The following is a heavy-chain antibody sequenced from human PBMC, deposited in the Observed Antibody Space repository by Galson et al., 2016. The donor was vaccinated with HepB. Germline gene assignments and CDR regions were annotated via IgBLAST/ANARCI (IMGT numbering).Heavy chain of an antibody. J-gene: IGHJ4*02. CDR3: ASHNSSPGHSYFDY. D-gene: IGHD6-6*01. CDR1: GGSISSGTYF. CDR2: LYFSGST. Sequence: SETLSLTCTVSGGSISSGTYFWGWIRQPPGKGLEWIGTLYFSGSTYYNPSLKSRVTISVDTSKNQFSLKLTSVTAADTAVFYCASHNSSPGHSYFDYWGQGTLVTVSS. V-gene: IGHV4-39*07.